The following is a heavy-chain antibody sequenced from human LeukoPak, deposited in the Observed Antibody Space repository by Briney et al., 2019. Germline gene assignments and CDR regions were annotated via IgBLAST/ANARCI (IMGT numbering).Heavy chain of an antibody. V-gene: IGHV3-9*01. Sequence: GRSLRLSRVASGFTFDDCAMHWVRQTPGKGLEWVSGISWNSGNIDYADSVKGRFTISRDNAKNSLYLQMNSLGEEDTSLYYCVKGAGGFGWYFPCDFWGQGTMVTVSS. CDR2: ISWNSGNI. CDR1: GFTFDDCA. CDR3: VKGAGGFGWYFPCDF. J-gene: IGHJ3*01. D-gene: IGHD6-19*01.